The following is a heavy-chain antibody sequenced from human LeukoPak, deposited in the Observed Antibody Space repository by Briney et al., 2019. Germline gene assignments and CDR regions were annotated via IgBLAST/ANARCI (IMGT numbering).Heavy chain of an antibody. CDR3: ARVARGSGGYFDY. V-gene: IGHV3-21*01. CDR2: IDSSGTYI. D-gene: IGHD6-19*01. Sequence: GGSLRLSCAASGFTFSSYSMNWVRQAPGKGLEWVSSIDSSGTYIYYTDSVKGRFTISRDNAKTSLYLQMNSLRAEDTAVYYCARVARGSGGYFDYWGQGTLVTVSS. CDR1: GFTFSSYS. J-gene: IGHJ4*02.